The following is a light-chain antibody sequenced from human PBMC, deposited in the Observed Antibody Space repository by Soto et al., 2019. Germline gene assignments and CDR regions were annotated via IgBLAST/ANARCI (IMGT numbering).Light chain of an antibody. J-gene: IGKJ1*01. CDR3: QQRSNWPVT. CDR1: QSVSSY. V-gene: IGKV3-11*01. CDR2: DAS. Sequence: EIVLTHSPSTLSLSPWERATLSCRASQSVSSYLAWYQQKPGQAPRLLIYDASNRATGIPARFSGSGSGTDFTLTISSLEPEDFAVYYCQQRSNWPVTFGQGTKV.